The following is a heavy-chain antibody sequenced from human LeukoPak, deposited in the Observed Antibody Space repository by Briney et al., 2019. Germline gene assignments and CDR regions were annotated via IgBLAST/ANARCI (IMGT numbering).Heavy chain of an antibody. V-gene: IGHV4-59*01. Sequence: SETLSLTCTVSGASISSYYWSWIRQPPGKGLEWIGYIYYSGSTNYNPPLKSRVTISVDTSKNQFSLKLSSVTAADTAVYYCARGVRYYYGMDVWGLGTTVTVSS. CDR2: IYYSGST. CDR1: GASISSYY. CDR3: ARGVRYYYGMDV. J-gene: IGHJ6*02.